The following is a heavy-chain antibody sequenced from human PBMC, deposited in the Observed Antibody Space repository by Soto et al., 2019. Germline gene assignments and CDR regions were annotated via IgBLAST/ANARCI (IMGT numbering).Heavy chain of an antibody. CDR2: IYWDDAK. Sequence: QITLKESGPTLVKPTQTLTLTCTFSGFSLSTSGVGVGWIRQPPGKALEWLAIIYWDDAKRYSPSLKTRLTVTKDTSKNQVVLTRTNVDPVDTATYYCAHRAYFDSGKPLDYWGQGTLVSVSS. V-gene: IGHV2-5*02. CDR1: GFSLSTSGVG. CDR3: AHRAYFDSGKPLDY. J-gene: IGHJ4*02. D-gene: IGHD3-10*01.